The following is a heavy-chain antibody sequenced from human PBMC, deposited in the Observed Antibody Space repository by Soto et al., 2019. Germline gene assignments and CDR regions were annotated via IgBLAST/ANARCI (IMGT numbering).Heavy chain of an antibody. D-gene: IGHD5-12*01. CDR3: AKEVGGPGYPPSV. CDR2: SSASGVST. J-gene: IGHJ6*02. CDR1: GFTFSSYA. Sequence: EVQLLESGGALVQPGGSLRLSCAASGFTFSSYAMKWVRQAPGKGLEWVSGSSASGVSTTCADSVRGRFTISRDNAKNTVYLPVTGLRAEDAALYYCAKEVGGPGYPPSVWGQGTTVIVSS. V-gene: IGHV3-23*01.